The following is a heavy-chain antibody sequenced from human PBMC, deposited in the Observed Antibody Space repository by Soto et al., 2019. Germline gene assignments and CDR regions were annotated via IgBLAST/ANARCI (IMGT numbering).Heavy chain of an antibody. Sequence: QITLKEAGPTLVKPTQTLTLTCSFSGSSLSTTGLGVGWIRQSPGKALEWLAIIYWDNDKRYSPSLKSRVIITKDTSKDQVVLTVTNIDPVDTGTYYCARSLWFGELHWGQGALVTVSS. J-gene: IGHJ4*02. CDR3: ARSLWFGELH. CDR1: GSSLSTTGLG. V-gene: IGHV2-5*02. CDR2: IYWDNDK. D-gene: IGHD3-10*01.